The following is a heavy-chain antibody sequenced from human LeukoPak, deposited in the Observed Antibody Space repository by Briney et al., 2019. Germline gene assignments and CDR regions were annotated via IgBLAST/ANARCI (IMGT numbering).Heavy chain of an antibody. Sequence: GASVTVSCKASGYTFTSYGISWVRQAPGQGLEWMGWISAYNGNTNYAQKLQGRVTMTTDTSTSTAYMELRSLKSDDTGVYYCARTNVYYYDSSDYYPYFAYWGQGTLVTVSS. D-gene: IGHD3-22*01. CDR1: GYTFTSYG. CDR2: ISAYNGNT. CDR3: ARTNVYYYDSSDYYPYFAY. V-gene: IGHV1-18*01. J-gene: IGHJ4*02.